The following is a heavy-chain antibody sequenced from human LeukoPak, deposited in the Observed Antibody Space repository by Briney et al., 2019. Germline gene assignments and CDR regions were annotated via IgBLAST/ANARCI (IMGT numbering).Heavy chain of an antibody. J-gene: IGHJ6*02. Sequence: PGGSLRLSCAASGFTFSSYAMSWVRQAPGKGLEWVSAISGSGGSTYYADSVKGRFTISRDNSKNTLYLQMNSLRAEDTAVYYCATAMVRGVMLFYYYGMDVWGQGTTVTVSS. V-gene: IGHV3-23*01. CDR1: GFTFSSYA. CDR2: ISGSGGST. CDR3: ATAMVRGVMLFYYYGMDV. D-gene: IGHD3-10*01.